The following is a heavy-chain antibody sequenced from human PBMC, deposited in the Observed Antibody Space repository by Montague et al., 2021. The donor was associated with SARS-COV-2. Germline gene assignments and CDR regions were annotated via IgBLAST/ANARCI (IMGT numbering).Heavy chain of an antibody. D-gene: IGHD3-9*01. CDR2: VYYSGRS. J-gene: IGHJ5*01. Sequence: SETLSLTCTVSGDSISTSYWAWIRQPPGKGLEWIGYVYYSGRSSYNSSLKSRVTISVDTSKNQVSLRLTSVTAADTAVYFCARHPTGYPNWFDSWGQGTSVIVSS. CDR1: GDSISTSY. CDR3: ARHPTGYPNWFDS. V-gene: IGHV4-59*08.